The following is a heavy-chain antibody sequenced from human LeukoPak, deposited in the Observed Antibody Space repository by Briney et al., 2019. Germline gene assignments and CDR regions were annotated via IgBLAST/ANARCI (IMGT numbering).Heavy chain of an antibody. CDR2: IYTSGST. CDR1: GGSFSGYY. Sequence: SETLSLTCAVYGGSFSGYYWSWIRQPAGKGLEWIGRIYTSGSTNYNPSLKSRVTISVDTSKNQFSLKLSSVTAADTAVYYCARGIVVVAQLGYYYYYMDVWGKGTTVTISS. V-gene: IGHV4-59*10. D-gene: IGHD2-15*01. J-gene: IGHJ6*03. CDR3: ARGIVVVAQLGYYYYYMDV.